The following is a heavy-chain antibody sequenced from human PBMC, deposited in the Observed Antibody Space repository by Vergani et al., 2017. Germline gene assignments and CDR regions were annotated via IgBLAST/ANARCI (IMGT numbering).Heavy chain of an antibody. CDR3: VYRKTECGTTGCFYPFYYYDYMDV. Sequence: QITLKESGPTLVKPTQTLTLTCPFPGFSLNTRGVSVAWIRQPPGKALDWLALIYWNDDQHYSPSLNNRVTITKDTSKNQVVLTMTNMDYVDTGTYYCVYRKTECGTTGCFYPFYYYDYMDVWGKGTTVTVSS. CDR1: GFSLNTRGVS. CDR2: IYWNDDQ. V-gene: IGHV2-5*04. D-gene: IGHD1-7*01. J-gene: IGHJ6*03.